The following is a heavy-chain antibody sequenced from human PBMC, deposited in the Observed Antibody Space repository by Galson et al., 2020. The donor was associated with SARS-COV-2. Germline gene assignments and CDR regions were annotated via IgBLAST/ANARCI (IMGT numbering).Heavy chain of an antibody. V-gene: IGHV3-30*04. J-gene: IGHJ4*02. CDR2: ISYDGTTK. D-gene: IGHD3-22*01. CDR1: GFALSTSA. Sequence: GGSLRLSCEASGFALSTSAMHWVRQAPGKGLESVALISYDGTTKYNSDSVKGRFTISSNISKNTLYLQMNSLRPEDTAVYYCARETGDHTRSCYDDWGQGARVSVSS. CDR3: ARETGDHTRSCYDD.